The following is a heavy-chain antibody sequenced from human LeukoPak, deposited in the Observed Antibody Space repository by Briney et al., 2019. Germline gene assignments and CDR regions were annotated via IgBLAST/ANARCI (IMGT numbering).Heavy chain of an antibody. V-gene: IGHV4-59*01. D-gene: IGHD2-2*01. CDR2: IYYSGST. CDR3: ARTTEDCSSTSCYQYWFDP. CDR1: GGSISSYY. J-gene: IGHJ5*02. Sequence: SETLSLTCTVSGGSISSYYWSWIRQPPGKGLEWIGYIYYSGSTYYNPSLRSRVTISVDTSKNQFSLKLSSVTAADTAVYYCARTTEDCSSTSCYQYWFDPWGQGTLVTVSS.